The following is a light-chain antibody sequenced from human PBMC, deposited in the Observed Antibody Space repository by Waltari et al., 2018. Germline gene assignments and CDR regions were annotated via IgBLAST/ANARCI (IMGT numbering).Light chain of an antibody. J-gene: IGKJ2*01. CDR1: QNVNTQ. V-gene: IGKV3-15*01. CDR3: QQYNTWSYT. CDR2: SAS. Sequence: ETVMTQSPATLSMSPGYRATLSCRASQNVNTQFGWYQQKPGQAPRLLFYSASIRAPGIPARFSASGSGTEFTLTITSLQPEDFAVYYCQQYNTWSYTFGQGTKLEIK.